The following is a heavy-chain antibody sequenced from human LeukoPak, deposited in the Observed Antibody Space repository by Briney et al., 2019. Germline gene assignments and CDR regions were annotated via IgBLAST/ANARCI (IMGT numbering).Heavy chain of an antibody. D-gene: IGHD2-8*01. J-gene: IGHJ5*02. V-gene: IGHV1-46*01. CDR3: ARAIVLQENWFDP. Sequence: ASVKVSCKASGYTFTSYYMHWVRQAPGQGLERMGIINPSGGSTSYAQKFQGRVTMTRDMSTSTVYMELSSLRSEDTAVYYCARAIVLQENWFDPWGQGTLVTVSS. CDR1: GYTFTSYY. CDR2: INPSGGST.